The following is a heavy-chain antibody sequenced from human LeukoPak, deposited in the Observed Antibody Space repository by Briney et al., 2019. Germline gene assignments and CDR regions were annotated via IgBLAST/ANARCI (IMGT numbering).Heavy chain of an antibody. J-gene: IGHJ4*02. CDR3: ARDASSGSLHFDY. Sequence: GRSLRLSCAASGFTFRNYGMHWVRQAPGKGLEWVAVIWHDGSEKYYADSVKGRVTISRDNSKNTVYLQMNSLRAEDTAVYFCARDASSGSLHFDYWGQGILVTVSS. V-gene: IGHV3-33*01. D-gene: IGHD3-10*01. CDR2: IWHDGSEK. CDR1: GFTFRNYG.